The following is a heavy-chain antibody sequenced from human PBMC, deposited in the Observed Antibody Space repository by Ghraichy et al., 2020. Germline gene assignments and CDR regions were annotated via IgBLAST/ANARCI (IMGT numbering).Heavy chain of an antibody. CDR3: TTVPTMITFGGPSS. CDR2: IKSKTDGGTT. CDR1: GFTFSNAW. Sequence: GGSLRLSCAASGFTFSNAWMSWVRQAPGKGLEWVGRIKSKTDGGTTDYAAPVKGRFTISRDDSKNTLYLQMNSLKTEDTAVYYCTTVPTMITFGGPSSWGQGTLVTVSS. V-gene: IGHV3-15*01. J-gene: IGHJ4*02. D-gene: IGHD3-16*01.